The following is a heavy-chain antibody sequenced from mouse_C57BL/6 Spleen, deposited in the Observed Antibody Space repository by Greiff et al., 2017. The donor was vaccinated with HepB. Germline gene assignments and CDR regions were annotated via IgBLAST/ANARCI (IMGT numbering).Heavy chain of an antibody. CDR1: GYTFTEYT. CDR2: FYPGSGSI. Sequence: VQVVESGAELVKPGASVKLSCKASGYTFTEYTIHWVKQRSGQGLEWIGWFYPGSGSIKYNEKFKDKATLTADKSSSTVYMELSRVTSEDSAVYFCARHEEAPAWFAYWGQGTLVTVSA. J-gene: IGHJ3*01. CDR3: ARHEEAPAWFAY. V-gene: IGHV1-62-2*01.